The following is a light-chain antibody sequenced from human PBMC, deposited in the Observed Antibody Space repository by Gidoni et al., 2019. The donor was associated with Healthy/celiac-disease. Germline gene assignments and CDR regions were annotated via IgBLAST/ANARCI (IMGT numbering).Light chain of an antibody. J-gene: IGKJ5*01. Sequence: ELVLTPAPGTLSLSPGAQATLSFRASQSGSSSYFAWYQQKPGQAPRLLIYGASSRATGIPDRFSVSGSGTDFTLTISRLEPEDFAVYYCQQYGSSPPITFGQGTRLEIK. CDR2: GAS. CDR1: QSGSSSY. V-gene: IGKV3-20*01. CDR3: QQYGSSPPIT.